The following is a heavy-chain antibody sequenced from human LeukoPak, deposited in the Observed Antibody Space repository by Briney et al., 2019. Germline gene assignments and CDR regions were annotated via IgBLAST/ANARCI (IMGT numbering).Heavy chain of an antibody. CDR2: XKQDGGEK. CDR1: XFTFXXXW. D-gene: IGHD2-2*02. V-gene: IGHV3-7*04. Sequence: AXXXFTFXXXWMXXVRXXXXXXXXXVANXKQDGGEKYYVDCVKGRFTISRDNAKNSLYLQMNSLRAEDTAVYYCARTVVPAAICWYFDLWGRGTLVTVSS. CDR3: ARTVVPAAICWYFDL. J-gene: IGHJ2*01.